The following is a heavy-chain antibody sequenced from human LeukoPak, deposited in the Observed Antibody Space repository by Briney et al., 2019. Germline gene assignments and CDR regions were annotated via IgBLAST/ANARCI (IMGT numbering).Heavy chain of an antibody. V-gene: IGHV3-23*01. Sequence: GGSLRLSCAASRFTFSSYAITWVRQAPGKGLEWVSAISGSGGSTYYADSVKGRFTISRDNSKNTLYLQMNSLRAEDTAVYYCADDFWSGYYSVYWGQGTLVTVSS. D-gene: IGHD3-3*01. CDR2: ISGSGGST. CDR1: RFTFSSYA. CDR3: ADDFWSGYYSVY. J-gene: IGHJ4*02.